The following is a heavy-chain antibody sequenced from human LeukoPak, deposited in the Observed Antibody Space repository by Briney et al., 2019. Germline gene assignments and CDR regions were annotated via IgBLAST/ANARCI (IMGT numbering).Heavy chain of an antibody. J-gene: IGHJ5*02. V-gene: IGHV4-34*09. CDR3: ARESGLPARFDP. D-gene: IGHD5-12*01. CDR1: GGSFSGYY. Sequence: SETLSLTCAVYGGSFSGYYWSWIRQPPGKGLEWIGYIYYSGSTYYNPSLKSRVTISVDTSKDQFSLKLSSVTAADTAVYYCARESGLPARFDPWGQGTLVTVSS. CDR2: IYYSGST.